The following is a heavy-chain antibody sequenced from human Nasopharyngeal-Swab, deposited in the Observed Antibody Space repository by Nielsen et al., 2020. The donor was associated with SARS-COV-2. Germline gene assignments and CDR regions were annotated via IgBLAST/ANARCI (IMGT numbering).Heavy chain of an antibody. V-gene: IGHV3-21*04. D-gene: IGHD1-26*01. Sequence: EYLKISCAASGFTFSSYSMNWVRQAPGKGLEWVSSITCSSSYIYYADSVKGRFTISNDNAKNSLYLQMNSLRADDTALYYCVKVKSGTAYDAFDIWGQGTMVTVSS. CDR3: VKVKSGTAYDAFDI. CDR2: ITCSSSYI. CDR1: GFTFSSYS. J-gene: IGHJ3*02.